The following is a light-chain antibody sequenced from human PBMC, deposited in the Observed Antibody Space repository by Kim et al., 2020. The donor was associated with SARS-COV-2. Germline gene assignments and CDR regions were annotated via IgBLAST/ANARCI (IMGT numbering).Light chain of an antibody. CDR1: SDYIGYFNL. V-gene: IGLV2-23*02. J-gene: IGLJ1*01. CDR2: EVN. Sequence: QSITISCTGTSDYIGYFNLVSWYQEYPDKAPKLIIYEVNKRPSGISNRFSGSKSGSTASLTISGLQAEDEADYYCCSFAGVVTADVFGTGTKVTVL. CDR3: CSFAGVVTADV.